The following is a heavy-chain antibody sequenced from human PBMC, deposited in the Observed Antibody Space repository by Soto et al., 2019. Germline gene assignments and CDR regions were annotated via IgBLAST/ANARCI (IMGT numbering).Heavy chain of an antibody. CDR3: ARWVRYCTNGVCYTTDNWFDP. CDR2: IYYSGST. Sequence: QVQLQESGPGLVKPSETLSLTCTVSGGSISSYYWSWIRQPPGKGLEWIGYIYYSGSTNYNPSLKSRVTISVDTSKNLFSLKLSSVPAADTAVYYCARWVRYCTNGVCYTTDNWFDPWGQGTLVTVSS. D-gene: IGHD2-8*01. V-gene: IGHV4-59*01. J-gene: IGHJ5*02. CDR1: GGSISSYY.